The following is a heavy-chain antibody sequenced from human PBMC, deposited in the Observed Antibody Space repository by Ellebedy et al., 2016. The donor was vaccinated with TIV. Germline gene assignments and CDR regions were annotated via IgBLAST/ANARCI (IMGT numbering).Heavy chain of an antibody. V-gene: IGHV3-48*02. CDR1: GFTFSSYS. CDR3: ARDSSGWHRRSRDFDY. Sequence: PGGSLRLSCATFGFTFSSYSMNWVRQAPGKGLEWVSYISSSSSTIYYADSVKGRFTISRDNAKNSLYLQMNSLRDEDTAVYYCARDSSGWHRRSRDFDYWGQGTLVTVSS. D-gene: IGHD6-19*01. CDR2: ISSSSSTI. J-gene: IGHJ4*02.